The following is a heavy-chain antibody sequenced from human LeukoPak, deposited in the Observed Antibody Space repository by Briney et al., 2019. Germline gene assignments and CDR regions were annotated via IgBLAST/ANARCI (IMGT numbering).Heavy chain of an antibody. J-gene: IGHJ3*02. D-gene: IGHD3-10*01. CDR3: AHVIPRFGELLGDDAFDI. V-gene: IGHV2-5*02. CDR2: IYWDDDK. CDR1: GFSLSTSAVA. Sequence: SGPTLVKPTQTLTLTCTFSGFSLSTSAVAVGWIRQPQVKALEWLALIYWDDDKRYSPSLKTRLTITKDTSKNQVVLTLTNMNPVDTATYFCAHVIPRFGELLGDDAFDIWGQGTMVTVSS.